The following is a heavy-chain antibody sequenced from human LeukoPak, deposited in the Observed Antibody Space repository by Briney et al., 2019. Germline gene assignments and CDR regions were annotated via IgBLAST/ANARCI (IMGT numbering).Heavy chain of an antibody. CDR1: GGSFSGYY. D-gene: IGHD4-17*01. CDR3: ARAEDYGDYGGFGY. V-gene: IGHV4-34*01. J-gene: IGHJ4*02. CDR2: INHSGST. Sequence: KPSETLSLTCAVYGGSFSGYYWSWIRQPPGKGLEWIGEINHSGSTNYNPSLKSRVTISVDTSKNQFSLKLSSVTAADTAVYYCARAEDYGDYGGFGYWGQGTLVTVSS.